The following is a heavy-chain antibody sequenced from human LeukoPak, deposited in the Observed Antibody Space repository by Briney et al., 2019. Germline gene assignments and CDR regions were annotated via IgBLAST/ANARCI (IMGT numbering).Heavy chain of an antibody. CDR3: AREIMITFGGVIVPSPPDY. CDR1: GYTFTSHG. J-gene: IGHJ4*02. CDR2: ISAYNGHT. D-gene: IGHD3-16*02. V-gene: IGHV1-18*01. Sequence: ASVKVSCKTSGYTFTSHGIIWVRQAPGQGLEWMGWISAYNGHTKYVQKLQGRVTMTTDTSTSTAYMELRSLRSDDTAVYYCAREIMITFGGVIVPSPPDYWGQGTLVTVSS.